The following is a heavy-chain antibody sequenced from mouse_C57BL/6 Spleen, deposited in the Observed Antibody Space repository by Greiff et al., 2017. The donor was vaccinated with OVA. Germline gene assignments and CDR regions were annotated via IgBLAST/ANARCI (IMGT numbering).Heavy chain of an antibody. Sequence: QVQLQQPGAELVKPGASVKLSCKASGYTFTSYWMQWVKQRPGQGLEWIGEIDPSDSYTNYNQKFKGKATLTVDTSSSTAYMQLSSLTSEDSAVYYCARRGIYYDLDYWGQGTTLTVSS. V-gene: IGHV1-50*01. D-gene: IGHD2-4*01. CDR2: IDPSDSYT. CDR1: GYTFTSYW. J-gene: IGHJ2*01. CDR3: ARRGIYYDLDY.